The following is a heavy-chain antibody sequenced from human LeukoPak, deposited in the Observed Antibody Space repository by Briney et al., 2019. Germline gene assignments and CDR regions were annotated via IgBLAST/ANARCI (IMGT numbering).Heavy chain of an antibody. V-gene: IGHV1-69*13. CDR2: IIPIFGTA. J-gene: IGHJ4*02. CDR3: ARDSPPYYYDSSGYHYPLGC. Sequence: ASVKVSCKASGYTFTSHYMHWVRQAPGQGLEWMGGIIPIFGTANYAQKFQGRVTITADESTSTAYMELSSLRSEDTAVYYCARDSPPYYYDSSGYHYPLGCWGQGTLVTVSS. CDR1: GYTFTSHY. D-gene: IGHD3-22*01.